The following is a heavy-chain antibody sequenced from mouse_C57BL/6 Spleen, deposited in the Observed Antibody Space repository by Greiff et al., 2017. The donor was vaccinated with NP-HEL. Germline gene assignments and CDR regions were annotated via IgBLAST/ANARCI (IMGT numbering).Heavy chain of an antibody. CDR3: AREETAAWFAY. V-gene: IGHV1-64*01. CDR1: GYTFTSYW. J-gene: IGHJ3*01. Sequence: QVQLQQPGAELVKPGASVKLSCKASGYTFTSYWMHWVKQRPGQGLEWIGMIHPNSGSTNYNEKFKSKATLTVDKSSSTAYMQLSSLTSEDSAVYYCAREETAAWFAYWGQRTLVTVSA. D-gene: IGHD6-1*01. CDR2: IHPNSGST.